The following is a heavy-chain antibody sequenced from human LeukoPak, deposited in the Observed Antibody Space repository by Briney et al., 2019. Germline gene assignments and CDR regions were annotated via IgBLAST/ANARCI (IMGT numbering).Heavy chain of an antibody. CDR1: GFTLSGYF. J-gene: IGHJ4*02. V-gene: IGHV3-48*04. CDR3: ARLRNVVIVHWVFFDA. CDR2: IANNVVAT. D-gene: IGHD2/OR15-2a*01. Sequence: GGSLRLSCAASGFTLSGYFMNWVRQAPGKGLEWVSCIANNVVATYYADSVKGRFTISRDNPKNSLYLQRNILRAEDRAVYFCARLRNVVIVHWVFFDAWGQGAMVTVHS.